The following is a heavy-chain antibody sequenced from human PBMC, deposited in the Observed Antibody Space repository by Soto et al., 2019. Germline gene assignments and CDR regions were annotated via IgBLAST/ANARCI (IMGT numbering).Heavy chain of an antibody. CDR2: INAGNGNT. CDR1: RYTFTGYA. CDR3: AVLGEFRYFDWLVRDANLSDS. J-gene: IGHJ4*02. Sequence: ASAKRSCKAPRYTFTGYALHWVRQATRQRLEWMGWINAGNGNTKYSQKFQGRVTITRDTSASTDYLELSSLRSEDTAVYYWAVLGEFRYFDWLVRDANLSDSWGQGTLVTGSS. D-gene: IGHD3-9*01. V-gene: IGHV1-3*01.